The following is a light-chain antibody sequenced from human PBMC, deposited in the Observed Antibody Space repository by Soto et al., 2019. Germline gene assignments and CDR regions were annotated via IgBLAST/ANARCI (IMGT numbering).Light chain of an antibody. CDR3: QQCGSSPRT. Sequence: EIVLPQSPGTLSLSPGERATLSCRASQSVSRSYLAWYQQKPGQAPRLLIYGASSRATGIPDRFSGSGSGTDFTLTISRLEPEDFAVYYCQQCGSSPRTFGQGTKVEIK. J-gene: IGKJ1*01. CDR2: GAS. CDR1: QSVSRSY. V-gene: IGKV3-20*01.